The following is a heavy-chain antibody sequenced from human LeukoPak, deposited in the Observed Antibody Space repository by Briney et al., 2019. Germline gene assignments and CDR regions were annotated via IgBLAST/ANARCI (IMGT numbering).Heavy chain of an antibody. D-gene: IGHD3-10*01. Sequence: GGSLRLSCAASGFTFSSYEMNWVRQAPGKGLEWVAYITSSGRIIYYADSVKRRFTISRDNAKNSLYPQMNSLRAEDTAVYYCASTGGYGSGTYDYYYFGMDVWGQGTTVTVSS. CDR2: ITSSGRII. J-gene: IGHJ6*02. CDR3: ASTGGYGSGTYDYYYFGMDV. CDR1: GFTFSSYE. V-gene: IGHV3-48*03.